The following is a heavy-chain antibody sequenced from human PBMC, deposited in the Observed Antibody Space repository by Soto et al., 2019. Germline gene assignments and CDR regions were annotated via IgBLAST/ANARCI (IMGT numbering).Heavy chain of an antibody. V-gene: IGHV4-59*01. CDR1: VGSISSYY. Sequence: SETLSLTCTVSVGSISSYYWSWIRQPPGKGLEWIGYIYYSGSTNYNPSLKSRVTISVDTSKNQFSLKLSSVTAADTAVYYCARAYGSGSYLSWFDPWGQGTLVTVSS. CDR2: IYYSGST. CDR3: ARAYGSGSYLSWFDP. D-gene: IGHD3-10*01. J-gene: IGHJ5*02.